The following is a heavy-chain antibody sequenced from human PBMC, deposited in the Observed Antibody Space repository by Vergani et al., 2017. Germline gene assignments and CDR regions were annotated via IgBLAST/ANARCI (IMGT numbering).Heavy chain of an antibody. J-gene: IGHJ3*02. CDR2: TYPVDSDT. CDR1: GYSFTSYW. V-gene: IGHV5-51*01. Sequence: EVQLVQSGAEVKKPGESLRLSCKGSGYSFTSYWIGWVRQMPGKGLEWMGITYPVDSDTRYSPSFQGQVTISADKSISTAYLQWSSLKASDTAMYYCAGPGSSSWEYDAFDIWGQGTMVTVSS. CDR3: AGPGSSSWEYDAFDI. D-gene: IGHD6-13*01.